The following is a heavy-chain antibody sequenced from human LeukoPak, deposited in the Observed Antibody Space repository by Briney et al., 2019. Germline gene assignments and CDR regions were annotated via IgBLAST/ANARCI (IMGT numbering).Heavy chain of an antibody. Sequence: GGSLRLSCAASGFTVSSNYMSWVRQAPGKGLEWVSIIYSGGTSYCADSVKGRFIISRDNSKNTLYLQMTGLRAEDTAVYYCAKDLSWFGGSLATFGYWGQGTLATVSS. V-gene: IGHV3-53*01. J-gene: IGHJ4*02. CDR1: GFTVSSNY. CDR3: AKDLSWFGGSLATFGY. D-gene: IGHD3-10*01. CDR2: IYSGGTS.